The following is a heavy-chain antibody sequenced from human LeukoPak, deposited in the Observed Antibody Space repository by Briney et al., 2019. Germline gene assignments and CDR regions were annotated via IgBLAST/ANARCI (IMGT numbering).Heavy chain of an antibody. CDR2: IYTSGST. CDR3: ARVLSYSGYCSGGSCYYFDY. V-gene: IGHV4-4*07. CDR1: GASISSYY. J-gene: IGHJ4*02. Sequence: SETLSLTCTVSGASISSYYWSWIRQPAGKGLEWIGRIYTSGSTNYNPSLKSRVTMSVDTSKNQFSLRLSSVTAADTAVYYCARVLSYSGYCSGGSCYYFDYWGQGTLVTVSS. D-gene: IGHD2-15*01.